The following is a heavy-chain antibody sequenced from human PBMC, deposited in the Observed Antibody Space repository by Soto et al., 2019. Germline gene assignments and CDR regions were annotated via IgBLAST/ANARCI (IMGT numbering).Heavy chain of an antibody. CDR1: GGTFSSYA. D-gene: IGHD1-7*01. CDR2: IISIFGTA. CDR3: VTGTTGYYGTDV. Sequence: SVKVSCKASGGTFSSYAISWVRQAPGQGLEWMGGIISIFGTANYAQKFQGRVTITADKSTSTAYMELSSLRSEDTAVYYCVTGTTGYYGTDVWGQGTTVTVSS. V-gene: IGHV1-69*06. J-gene: IGHJ6*02.